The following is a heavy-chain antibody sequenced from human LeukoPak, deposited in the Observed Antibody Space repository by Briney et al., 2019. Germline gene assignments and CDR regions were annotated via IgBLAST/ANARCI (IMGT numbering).Heavy chain of an antibody. CDR1: GFSFNNYR. CDR3: ATDFYDST. CDR2: IRSNSDGGTI. V-gene: IGHV3-15*07. D-gene: IGHD3-22*01. J-gene: IGHJ5*02. Sequence: GGSLRLSCVASGFSFNNYRMNWVRQAPGKGLEWVGRIRSNSDGGTIDYAAPVKGRFTLSRDDSKTTLYLQMNSLQTEDTAVYYCATDFYDSTWGQGTLVTVSS.